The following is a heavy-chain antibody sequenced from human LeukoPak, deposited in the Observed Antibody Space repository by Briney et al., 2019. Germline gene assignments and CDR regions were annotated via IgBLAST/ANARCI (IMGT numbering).Heavy chain of an antibody. V-gene: IGHV3-30*04. J-gene: IGHJ6*03. CDR3: ARGIGCSSTSCYDYYMDV. CDR1: GFTFSSYA. Sequence: GGSLRLSCAASGFTFSSYAMHWVRQAPGKGLEWVAVISYDGSNKYYADSVKGRFTISRDNSKNTLYLQMNSLRAEDTAVYYCARGIGCSSTSCYDYYMDVWGKGTTVTISS. D-gene: IGHD2-2*01. CDR2: ISYDGSNK.